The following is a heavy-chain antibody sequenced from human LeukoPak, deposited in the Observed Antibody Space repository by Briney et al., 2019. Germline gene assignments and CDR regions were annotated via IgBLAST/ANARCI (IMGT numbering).Heavy chain of an antibody. J-gene: IGHJ3*02. Sequence: ASVKVSCKASGGTFSSYAISWVRQAPGQGLEWMGGIIPIFGTANYAQKFQGRVTITADESTSTAYMELSSLRSEDTAVYYCARHSSGWSDAFDIWGQGTMVTVSS. CDR2: IIPIFGTA. D-gene: IGHD6-19*01. CDR1: GGTFSSYA. V-gene: IGHV1-69*13. CDR3: ARHSSGWSDAFDI.